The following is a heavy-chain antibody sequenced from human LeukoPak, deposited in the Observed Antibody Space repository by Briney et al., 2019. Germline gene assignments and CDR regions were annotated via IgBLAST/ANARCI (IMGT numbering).Heavy chain of an antibody. Sequence: SETLSLTCAVYGGSFSGYYWGWIRQPPGKGLEWIGEINHSGSTNYNPSLKSRVTISVDTSTNQFSLKLSSVTAADTAVYYCARGYPLDWNYFDYWGQGTLVTVSS. D-gene: IGHD3/OR15-3a*01. J-gene: IGHJ4*02. CDR3: ARGYPLDWNYFDY. CDR2: INHSGST. V-gene: IGHV4-34*01. CDR1: GGSFSGYY.